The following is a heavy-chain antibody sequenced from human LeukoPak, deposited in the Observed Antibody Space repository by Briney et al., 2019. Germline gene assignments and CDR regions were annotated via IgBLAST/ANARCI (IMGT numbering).Heavy chain of an antibody. V-gene: IGHV1-2*07. D-gene: IGHD6-6*01. CDR1: GYTFNHNY. Sequence: ASVTVSCKASGYTFNHNYLHWVRQAPGQGLEWMGWINPNNPATHSSHKFQGRVTMTSDSSISTVYLEVNRLKPDDTAVYFCARVRDYSNSPFNWFGAWGQGTLVIVSS. CDR2: INPNNPAT. CDR3: ARVRDYSNSPFNWFGA. J-gene: IGHJ5*02.